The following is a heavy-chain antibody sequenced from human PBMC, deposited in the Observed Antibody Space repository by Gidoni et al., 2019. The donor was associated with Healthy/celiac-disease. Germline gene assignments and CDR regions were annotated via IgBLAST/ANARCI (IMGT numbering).Heavy chain of an antibody. J-gene: IGHJ3*02. V-gene: IGHV3-33*01. CDR3: ARVSLAPLKAGAFDI. CDR1: GFTFSSYG. Sequence: QVQLLESGGGVVQPGRSLRLSCAASGFTFSSYGRHWVRQAPGKGLEWVAVIWYDGSNKYYADSVKGRFTISRDNSKNTLYLQMNSLRAEDTAVYYCARVSLAPLKAGAFDIWGQGTMVTVSS. D-gene: IGHD3-16*01. CDR2: IWYDGSNK.